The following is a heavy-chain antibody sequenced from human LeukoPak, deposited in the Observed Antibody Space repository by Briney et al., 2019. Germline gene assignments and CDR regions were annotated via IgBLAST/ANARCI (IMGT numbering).Heavy chain of an antibody. CDR1: GFTFSAYG. D-gene: IGHD2-2*01. CDR3: AKGQGYCTYTSCSDDAFDI. J-gene: IGHJ3*02. Sequence: GRSLRLSCAASGFTFSAYGMHWVRQAPGRGLEWVAVISYDGSNKYYADSVKGRFTISRDNSRNTLSLQLNSLRAEDTAVYYCAKGQGYCTYTSCSDDAFDIWGQGTMVTVSS. CDR2: ISYDGSNK. V-gene: IGHV3-30*18.